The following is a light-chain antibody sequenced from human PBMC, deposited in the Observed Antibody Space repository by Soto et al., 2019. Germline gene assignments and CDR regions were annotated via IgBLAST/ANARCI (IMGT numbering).Light chain of an antibody. V-gene: IGKV3D-15*01. CDR3: QQYNSWPFT. Sequence: ETVMTQSPATLSVSPGERATLSCRASQSVSSNLAWYQQKPGQPPRLLIYDISTRATGILTRFSGSGSGTEFTLTISSLQSEDFAVYYCQQYNSWPFTFGGGTKVEIK. J-gene: IGKJ4*01. CDR1: QSVSSN. CDR2: DIS.